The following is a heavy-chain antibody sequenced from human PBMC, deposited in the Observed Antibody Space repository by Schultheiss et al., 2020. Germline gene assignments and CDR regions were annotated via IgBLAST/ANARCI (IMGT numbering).Heavy chain of an antibody. CDR1: GGSVSSSSYY. D-gene: IGHD3-10*01. V-gene: IGHV4-39*01. CDR2: IYYSGST. Sequence: SETLSLTCTVSGGSVSSSSYYWGWIRQPPGKGLEWIGTIYYSGSTYYNPSLKSRVTISVDTSTNLFSLKLSSVTAADTAVYYCRGFGELFPDYWDQGTLVTVSS. CDR3: RGFGELFPDY. J-gene: IGHJ4*02.